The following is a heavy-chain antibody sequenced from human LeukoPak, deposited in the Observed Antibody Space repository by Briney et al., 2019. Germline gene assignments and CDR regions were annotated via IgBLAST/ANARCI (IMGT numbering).Heavy chain of an antibody. V-gene: IGHV4-39*01. CDR1: GGSISSTNYY. CDR2: FFFPGNT. Sequence: PSETLSLTCTVSGGSISSTNYYWGWIRQPPGKGLEWVGSFFFPGNTFYNPSLKSRVTISVDTSKNQFSLTLSSVTAADTAVYYCARQPITYYYDSSGYYYVDYWGQGTLVTVSS. CDR3: ARQPITYYYDSSGYYYVDY. D-gene: IGHD3-22*01. J-gene: IGHJ4*02.